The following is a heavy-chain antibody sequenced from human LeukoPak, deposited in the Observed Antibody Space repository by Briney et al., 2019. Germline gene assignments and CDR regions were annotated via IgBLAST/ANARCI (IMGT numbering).Heavy chain of an antibody. CDR1: GGSVRSGSYY. Sequence: SETLSLTCTVSGGSVRSGSYYWSWIRQPPGKGLEWIGYIYHSGSTYYNPSLKSRVTISVDRSKNQFSLKLSSVTAADTAVYYCAGMGYYYYGMDVWGQGTTVTVSS. D-gene: IGHD2-8*01. J-gene: IGHJ6*02. CDR3: AGMGYYYYGMDV. V-gene: IGHV4-30-2*01. CDR2: IYHSGST.